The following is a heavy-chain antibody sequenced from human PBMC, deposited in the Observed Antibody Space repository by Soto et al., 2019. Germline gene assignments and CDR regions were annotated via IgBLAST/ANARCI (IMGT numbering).Heavy chain of an antibody. D-gene: IGHD6-13*01. Sequence: QVQLQESGPGLVKPSETLSLTCTVSGGSIRSYYWSWIRQPPGKGLEWIGYIYYSGSTNYNPSLKSRVTIAVDTSKDQSSRKLSSVTAADTAVYFCGRHRKSVAAAELHSWGQGTLVTVSS. V-gene: IGHV4-59*08. CDR2: IYYSGST. CDR3: GRHRKSVAAAELHS. CDR1: GGSIRSYY. J-gene: IGHJ4*02.